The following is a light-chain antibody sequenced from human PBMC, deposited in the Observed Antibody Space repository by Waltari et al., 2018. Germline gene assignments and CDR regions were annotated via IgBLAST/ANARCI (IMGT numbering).Light chain of an antibody. Sequence: AIQMTQSPSSLSTSVGDRVTITCRASQAIRNYLGWYQQKPGKAPKLLIYAASSLQSGVPSRFSGSGSGTDFTLTISSLQPEDFATYYCLQDYNFPRTFGQGTKVEIK. CDR1: QAIRNY. CDR3: LQDYNFPRT. CDR2: AAS. J-gene: IGKJ1*01. V-gene: IGKV1-6*01.